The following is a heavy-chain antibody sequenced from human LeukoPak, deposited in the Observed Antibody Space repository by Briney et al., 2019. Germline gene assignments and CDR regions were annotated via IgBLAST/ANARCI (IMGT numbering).Heavy chain of an antibody. CDR2: IYDSGST. D-gene: IGHD6-19*01. V-gene: IGHV4-59*12. Sequence: PSETLSLTCTVSGGSINGYYWSWIRQPPGKGLEWIGYIYDSGSTNYNPSLESRVTISVDTSKNQFSLRLSSVTAADTAVYYCAREKYSSGWYIDYWGQGTLATVSS. CDR1: GGSINGYY. J-gene: IGHJ4*02. CDR3: AREKYSSGWYIDY.